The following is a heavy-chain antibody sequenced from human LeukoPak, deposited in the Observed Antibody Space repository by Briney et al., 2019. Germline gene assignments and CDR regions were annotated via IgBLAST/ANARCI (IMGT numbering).Heavy chain of an antibody. CDR3: ARSQFSGNWFDP. J-gene: IGHJ5*02. V-gene: IGHV4-38-2*02. CDR1: GYSISSGYY. CDR2: IYYSGST. Sequence: KPSETLSLTCTVSGYSISSGYYWGWIRQPAGKGLEWIGRIYYSGSTNYNPPLKSRVTISVDTSKNQFSLKLTSVTAADTALYYCARSQFSGNWFDPWGQGTLVTVSS.